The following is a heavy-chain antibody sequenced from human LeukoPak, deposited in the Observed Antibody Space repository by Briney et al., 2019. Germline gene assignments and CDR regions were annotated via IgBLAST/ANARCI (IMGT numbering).Heavy chain of an antibody. V-gene: IGHV3-7*04. J-gene: IGHJ4*02. D-gene: IGHD3-22*01. Sequence: GGSLRLSCAASGFTFSSYWMSWVRQAPGKGLEWVANIKQDGSEKYYVDSVKGRFTISRDNAKNSLYLQMNSLRAEDTAVYYCARVEHYDSSDYYGTDYWGQGTLVTVSS. CDR2: IKQDGSEK. CDR1: GFTFSSYW. CDR3: ARVEHYDSSDYYGTDY.